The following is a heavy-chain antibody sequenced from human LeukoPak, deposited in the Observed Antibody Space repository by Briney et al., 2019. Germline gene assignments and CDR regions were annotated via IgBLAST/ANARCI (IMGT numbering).Heavy chain of an antibody. J-gene: IGHJ4*02. D-gene: IGHD5/OR15-5a*01. CDR1: GYSFTAYY. CDR3: ARLYLYYFDY. Sequence: ASVKVSCKASGYSFTAYYIHWVRQAPGQGLEWMGWINPNSGGTNSAEKFQGRVTMTRDTSTTTAYMELGTLRSDDTAVYYCARLYLYYFDYWGQGARVTVSS. CDR2: INPNSGGT. V-gene: IGHV1-2*02.